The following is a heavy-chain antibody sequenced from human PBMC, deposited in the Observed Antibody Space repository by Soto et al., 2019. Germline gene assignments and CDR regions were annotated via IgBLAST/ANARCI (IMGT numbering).Heavy chain of an antibody. J-gene: IGHJ4*02. CDR2: INPILSMS. V-gene: IGHV1-69*02. CDR1: GDTFNFYS. Sequence: QVQLVQSGAEVKKPGSSVRVSCKASGDTFNFYSINWVRQAPGLGLEWMGRINPILSMSNYAQRFQGRVTMTADKSTSKAYMELSSLRSEDTAMYYWASSYGSGYRAFDSWGQGALVTVSS. CDR3: ASSYGSGYRAFDS. D-gene: IGHD3-10*01.